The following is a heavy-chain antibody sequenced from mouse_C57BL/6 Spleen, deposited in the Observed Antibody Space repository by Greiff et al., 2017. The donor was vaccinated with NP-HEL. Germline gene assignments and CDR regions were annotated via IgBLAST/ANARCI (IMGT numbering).Heavy chain of an antibody. J-gene: IGHJ4*01. CDR2: ISYDGSH. V-gene: IGHV3-6*01. CDR3: ARGHYYGSSYRAMDY. D-gene: IGHD1-1*01. Sequence: VQLKESGPGLVKPSQSLSLTCSVTGYSITSGYYWNWIRQFPGNKLEWMGYISYDGSHNYHPSLKNRISITRDTSKNQFFLKLNSVTTEDTATYYCARGHYYGSSYRAMDYWGQGTSVTVSS. CDR1: GYSITSGYY.